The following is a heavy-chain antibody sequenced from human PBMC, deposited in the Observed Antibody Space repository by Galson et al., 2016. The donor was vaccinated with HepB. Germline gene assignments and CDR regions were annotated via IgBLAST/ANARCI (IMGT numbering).Heavy chain of an antibody. Sequence: SLRLSCAASGFTFSSYAMNRVRQAPGTGLEWVSGISGSDGRTYYADSVKGRFTISRDNSKNTLFLQMNSLRDEDTAVYFCARAAGDYGNDGFPNFDYWGQGTLVTVSS. CDR1: GFTFSSYA. CDR3: ARAAGDYGNDGFPNFDY. J-gene: IGHJ4*02. CDR2: ISGSDGRT. D-gene: IGHD4-17*01. V-gene: IGHV3-23*01.